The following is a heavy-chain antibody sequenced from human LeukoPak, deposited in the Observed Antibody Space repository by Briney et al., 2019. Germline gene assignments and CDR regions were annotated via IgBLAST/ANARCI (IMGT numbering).Heavy chain of an antibody. V-gene: IGHV1-2*02. CDR3: ARFSLGAAAAGFDP. Sequence: ASVKVSCKASGYTFTGYFIHWVRQAPGQGLEWMGRINPSSCGANSAQNFQGRVTMTRDTSVSTAYMELRSLRSDDTAMYHCARFSLGAAAAGFDPWGQGTLVTVSS. D-gene: IGHD6-13*01. CDR2: INPSSCGA. CDR1: GYTFTGYF. J-gene: IGHJ5*02.